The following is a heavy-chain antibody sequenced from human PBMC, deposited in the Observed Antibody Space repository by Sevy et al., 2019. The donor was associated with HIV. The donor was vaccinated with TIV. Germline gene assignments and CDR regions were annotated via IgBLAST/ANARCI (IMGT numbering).Heavy chain of an antibody. V-gene: IGHV4-4*07. CDR3: ARDLLYSTKPSNNWFDP. Sequence: SETLSLTCTVSGGSISSYYWSWIRQPAGKGLEWIGRIYTSGSTNYNPSLKSRVTRSVDKSKNQFSLKLSSVTAADTAVYYCARDLLYSTKPSNNWFDPWGQGTLVTVSS. J-gene: IGHJ5*02. CDR2: IYTSGST. D-gene: IGHD4-4*01. CDR1: GGSISSYY.